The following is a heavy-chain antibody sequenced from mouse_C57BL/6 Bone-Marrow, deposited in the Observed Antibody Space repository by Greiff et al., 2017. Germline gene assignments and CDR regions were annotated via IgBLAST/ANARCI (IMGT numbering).Heavy chain of an antibody. CDR2: FNPGSGGT. J-gene: IGHJ3*01. CDR1: GYAFTNYL. V-gene: IGHV1-54*01. Sequence: QVQLQQSGAELVRPGTSVKVSCKASGYAFTNYLIEWVKQRPGQGLEWIGVFNPGSGGTNYNEKFKGKATLTADKSSSTAYMQLSSLTSEDSAVYFCARRDLLLRDWGQGTLVTVSA. D-gene: IGHD1-1*01. CDR3: ARRDLLLRD.